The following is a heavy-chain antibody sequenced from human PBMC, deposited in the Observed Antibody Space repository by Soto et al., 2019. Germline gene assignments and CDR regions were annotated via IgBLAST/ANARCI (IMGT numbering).Heavy chain of an antibody. CDR1: GFSLSTSGVG. Sequence: QITLKESGPTLVKPTQTLTLTCTFSGFSLSTSGVGVGWIRQPPGKALEWLALIYWNDDKRYSPSLKSRLTITKDTSKNQVVLTMTNMDPVDTATYYCAHLLLIHYYDSSGQNPYYFDYWGQGTLVTVSS. D-gene: IGHD3-22*01. CDR2: IYWNDDK. J-gene: IGHJ4*02. CDR3: AHLLLIHYYDSSGQNPYYFDY. V-gene: IGHV2-5*01.